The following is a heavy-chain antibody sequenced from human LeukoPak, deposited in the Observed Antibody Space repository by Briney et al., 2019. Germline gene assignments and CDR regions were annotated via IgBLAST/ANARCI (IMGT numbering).Heavy chain of an antibody. V-gene: IGHV4-59*08. CDR1: GGSISSYY. CDR2: IYYSGST. Sequence: SETLSLTCTVSGGSISSYYWSWIRQPPGKGLEWIGDIYYSGSTNYNPSLKSRVTISVDTSKNQFSLKLSSVTAADTAVYYCARLATTVTTNWYFDPWGRGTLVTVSS. CDR3: ARLATTVTTNWYFDP. D-gene: IGHD4-17*01. J-gene: IGHJ2*01.